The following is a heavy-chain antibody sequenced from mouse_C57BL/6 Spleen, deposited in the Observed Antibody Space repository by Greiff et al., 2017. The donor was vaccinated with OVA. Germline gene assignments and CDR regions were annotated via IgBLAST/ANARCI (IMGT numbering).Heavy chain of an antibody. CDR1: GFTFSSYA. J-gene: IGHJ4*01. V-gene: IGHV5-9-1*02. CDR2: ISSGGDYI. D-gene: IGHD2-5*01. Sequence: DVMLVESGEGLVKPGGFLKLSCAASGFTFSSYAMSWVRQTPEKRLEWVAYISSGGDYIYYADTVKGRFTISRDNARNTLYLQMSSLKSEDTAMYYCTRDSTYYAMDYWGQGTSVTVSS. CDR3: TRDSTYYAMDY.